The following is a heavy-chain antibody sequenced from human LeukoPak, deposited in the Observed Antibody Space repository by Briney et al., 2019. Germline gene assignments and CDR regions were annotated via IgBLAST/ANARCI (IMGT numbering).Heavy chain of an antibody. CDR1: GYSITTNYY. CDR3: VTPRSWELSDMAV. CDR2: VYHNGET. D-gene: IGHD1-26*01. V-gene: IGHV4-38-2*02. J-gene: IGHJ6*03. Sequence: SQTLSLTCTVAGYSITTNYYWAWIRQSPGTGLEWIGSVYHNGETYYNPSLKSRVIISVDTSKNEFSLRLTSVTAADAAVYYCVTPRSWELSDMAVWGKGTTVIVSS.